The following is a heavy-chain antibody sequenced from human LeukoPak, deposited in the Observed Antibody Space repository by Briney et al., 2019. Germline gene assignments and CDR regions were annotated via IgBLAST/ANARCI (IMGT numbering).Heavy chain of an antibody. CDR1: GFTFSSYA. Sequence: PGRSLRLSCAASGFTFSSYAMHWVRQAPGKGLEWVAVISYGGSNKYYADSVKGRFTISRDNSKNTLYLQMNSLRAEDTAVYYCATYRANFDHWGQGTLVTVSS. V-gene: IGHV3-30-3*01. CDR2: ISYGGSNK. CDR3: ATYRANFDH. D-gene: IGHD4-11*01. J-gene: IGHJ4*02.